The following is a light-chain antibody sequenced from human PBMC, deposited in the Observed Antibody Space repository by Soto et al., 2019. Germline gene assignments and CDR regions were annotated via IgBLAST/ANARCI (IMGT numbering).Light chain of an antibody. CDR2: AND. Sequence: QSVVTQPPSVSAAPGQKVTVSCSVSSSNLVNNYVSCYQHLPGTAPELLIYANDKRPWGIPDRFSVSKSFTSATLVITGLQXGDKADYYCGTRDPSRRAVYVFATGPKVTVL. CDR3: GTRDPSRRAVYV. CDR1: SSNLVNNY. J-gene: IGLJ1*01. V-gene: IGLV1-51*01.